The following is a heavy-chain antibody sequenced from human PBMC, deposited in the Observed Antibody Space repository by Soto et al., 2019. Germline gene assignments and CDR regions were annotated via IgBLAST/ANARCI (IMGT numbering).Heavy chain of an antibody. J-gene: IGHJ4*02. CDR2: VYSSGTT. D-gene: IGHD3-10*01. V-gene: IGHV4-4*07. Sequence: SETLSLTCSVSGGSINSYWWSWIRQPAGKGLEWIGRVYSSGTTDYNPSLNSRATLSVETSKNQFSLKLSSVTAAGTAVYYCARDIGSYAYGEGYWGQGIQVTVSS. CDR1: GGSINSYW. CDR3: ARDIGSYAYGEGY.